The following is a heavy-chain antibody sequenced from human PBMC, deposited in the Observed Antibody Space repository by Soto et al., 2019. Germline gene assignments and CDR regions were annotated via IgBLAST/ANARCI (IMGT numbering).Heavy chain of an antibody. CDR3: ASPYYYDSSGYSDD. J-gene: IGHJ4*02. CDR2: IYYSGST. CDR1: GGSIISSSYY. V-gene: IGHV4-39*01. Sequence: SETLSLTCTVSGGSIISSSYYWGWIRQPPGKGLEWIGSIYYSGSTYYNPSLKSRVTISVDTSKNQFSLKLSSVTAADTAVYYCASPYYYDSSGYSDDWGQGTLVTVSS. D-gene: IGHD3-22*01.